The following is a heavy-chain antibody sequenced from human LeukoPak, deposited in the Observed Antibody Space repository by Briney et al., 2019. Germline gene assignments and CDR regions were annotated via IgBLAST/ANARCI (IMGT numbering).Heavy chain of an antibody. Sequence: QPGGSLRLSCAASGFTFSSYEMNWVRQAPGKGLEWVSYISSSGSTIYYADSVKGRFTISRDNSKYTVYLEMNSLRVEDTAMYYCSKERPEEYYASGSYFDYWGQGTLVTVSS. CDR1: GFTFSSYE. CDR3: SKERPEEYYASGSYFDY. CDR2: ISSSGSTI. J-gene: IGHJ4*02. V-gene: IGHV3-48*03. D-gene: IGHD3-10*01.